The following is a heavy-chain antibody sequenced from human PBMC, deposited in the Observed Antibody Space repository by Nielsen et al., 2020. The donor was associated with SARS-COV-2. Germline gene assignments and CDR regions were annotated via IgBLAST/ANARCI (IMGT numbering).Heavy chain of an antibody. Sequence: SETLSLTCTVSGGSISSSSYYWGWIRQPPGKGLEWIGSIYYSGSTYYNPSLKSRVTISVDTSKNQFSLKLSSVTAADTAVYYCARGLYYYDYWGQGTLVTVSS. CDR1: GGSISSSSYY. V-gene: IGHV4-39*01. CDR3: ARGLYYYDY. J-gene: IGHJ4*02. CDR2: IYYSGST.